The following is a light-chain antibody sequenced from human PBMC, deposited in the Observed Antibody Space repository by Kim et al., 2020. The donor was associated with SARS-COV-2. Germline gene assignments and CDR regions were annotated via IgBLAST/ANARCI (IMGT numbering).Light chain of an antibody. CDR1: SSDVGGQY. V-gene: IGLV1-47*01. J-gene: IGLJ3*02. Sequence: GQRVTSPCSVSSSDVGGQYVYWYQQLPGTTPKLLIYRNSQRSSGVPDRVSAAKSGTSASLAISGLQSEDEADYYCATWDDSLSGQVFGGGTKLTVL. CDR2: RNS. CDR3: ATWDDSLSGQV.